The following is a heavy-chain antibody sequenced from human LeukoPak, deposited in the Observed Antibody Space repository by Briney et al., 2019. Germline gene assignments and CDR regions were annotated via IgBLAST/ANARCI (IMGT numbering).Heavy chain of an antibody. CDR2: INPNSGGT. V-gene: IGHV1-2*02. D-gene: IGHD2-21*01. CDR3: AREGGIGQYYFDY. CDR1: GYTFTGYY. Sequence: ASVKVSCKASGYTFTGYYMHWVRQAPGRGLEWMGWINPNSGGTNYAQKFQGRVTMTRDTSISTAYMELSRLRSDDTAVYYCAREGGIGQYYFDYWGQGTLVTVSS. J-gene: IGHJ4*02.